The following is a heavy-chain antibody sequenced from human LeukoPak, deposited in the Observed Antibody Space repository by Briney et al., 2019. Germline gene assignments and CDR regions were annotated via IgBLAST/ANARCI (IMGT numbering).Heavy chain of an antibody. V-gene: IGHV3-21*01. CDR1: GFAASGFTFSTFG. D-gene: IGHD6-6*01. CDR2: ISSSSSYI. J-gene: IGHJ4*02. CDR3: ARDSIAARAPSSERGFDY. Sequence: GGSLRLSCAASGFAASGFTFSTFGMNWVRQAPGKGLEWVSSISSSSSYIYYADSVKGRFTISRDNAKNSLYLQMNSLRAEDTAVYYCARDSIAARAPSSERGFDYWGQGTLVTVSS.